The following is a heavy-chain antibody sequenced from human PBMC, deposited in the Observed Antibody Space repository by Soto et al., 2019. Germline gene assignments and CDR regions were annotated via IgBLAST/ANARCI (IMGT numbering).Heavy chain of an antibody. J-gene: IGHJ6*02. Sequence: QVQLVESGGGVVQPGRSLRLSCAASGFTFSSYGMHWVRQAPGKGLEWVAVISYDGSNKYYADSVKGRFTISRDNSKNTLYLKMNSPRAEDTAVYYCAKDLNYGDSLLYYYGMDVWGQGTTVTVSS. CDR3: AKDLNYGDSLLYYYGMDV. CDR2: ISYDGSNK. CDR1: GFTFSSYG. V-gene: IGHV3-30*18. D-gene: IGHD4-17*01.